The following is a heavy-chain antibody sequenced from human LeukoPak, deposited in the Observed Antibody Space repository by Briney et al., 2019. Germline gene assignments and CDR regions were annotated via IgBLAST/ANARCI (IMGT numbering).Heavy chain of an antibody. Sequence: PGGSLRLSCAASGFTFSSYSMNWVRQAPGKGLEWVSSISSSSSYIYYADSVKGRFTISRDNAKNSLYLQMNSLRAEDTAVYYCAREALPNGVWRVGWFDPWGQGTLVTVFS. CDR2: ISSSSSYI. J-gene: IGHJ5*02. CDR1: GFTFSSYS. CDR3: AREALPNGVWRVGWFDP. D-gene: IGHD2-8*01. V-gene: IGHV3-21*01.